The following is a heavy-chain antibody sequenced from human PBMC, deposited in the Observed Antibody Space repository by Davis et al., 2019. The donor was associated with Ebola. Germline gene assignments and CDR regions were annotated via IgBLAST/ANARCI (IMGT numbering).Heavy chain of an antibody. CDR2: IWFDGYTK. V-gene: IGHV3-33*03. D-gene: IGHD2-8*02. CDR3: ARFGGYCSGHFCPPNYYGMDV. CDR1: GFNFRDYG. Sequence: GGSLRLSCAASGFNFRDYGMHWVRQAPGKGLEWVTIIWFDGYTKFYADSVEGRFTISRDNSRNTLYLQMNSLRADDTAVYYCARFGGYCSGHFCPPNYYGMDVWGQGTTVTVAS. J-gene: IGHJ6*02.